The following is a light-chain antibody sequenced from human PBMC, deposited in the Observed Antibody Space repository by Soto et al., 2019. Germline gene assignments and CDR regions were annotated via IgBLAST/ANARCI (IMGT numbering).Light chain of an antibody. CDR3: KHCYSTSWT. J-gene: IGKJ1*01. Sequence: DIQMTQSPSSLSASVGDRVTITCRASQSIRSYLNWYQQKPGKAPKLLIYAASSLQSGVPSRCSGSGTGTDFTLTISSLQPEDFATYYCKHCYSTSWTFGKETKEEIK. CDR1: QSIRSY. CDR2: AAS. V-gene: IGKV1-39*01.